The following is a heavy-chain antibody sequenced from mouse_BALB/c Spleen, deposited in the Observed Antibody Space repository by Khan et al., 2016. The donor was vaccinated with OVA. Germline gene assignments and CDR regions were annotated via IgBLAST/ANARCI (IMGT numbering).Heavy chain of an antibody. CDR3: ARSGTITTVVVTDFDY. D-gene: IGHD1-1*01. J-gene: IGHJ2*01. CDR2: IKYSGST. CDR1: GYSITSDYA. Sequence: EVELVESGPGLVKPSQSLSLTCTVTGYSITSDYAWNWIRQFPGNRPEWMGYIKYSGSTSYNPSLKSRISITRDTSKNQFFLQLNSVTTEDTATYYCARSGTITTVVVTDFDYWGQGTTLTVSS. V-gene: IGHV3-2*02.